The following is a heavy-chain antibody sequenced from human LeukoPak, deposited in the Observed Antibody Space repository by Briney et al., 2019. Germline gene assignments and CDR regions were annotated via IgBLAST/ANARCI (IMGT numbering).Heavy chain of an antibody. Sequence: SVKVSCKASGGTFSSYAISWVRQAPGQGLEWMGRIIPILGIANYAQKFQGRVTITADKSTSTAYMELSSLRSDDTAVYYCARDQVATAGRGFYYYYYGMDVWGQGTTVTVSS. CDR3: ARDQVATAGRGFYYYYYGMDV. D-gene: IGHD6-13*01. J-gene: IGHJ6*02. CDR2: IIPILGIA. V-gene: IGHV1-69*04. CDR1: GGTFSSYA.